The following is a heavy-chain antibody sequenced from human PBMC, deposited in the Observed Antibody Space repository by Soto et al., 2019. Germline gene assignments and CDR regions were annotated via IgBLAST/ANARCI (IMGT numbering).Heavy chain of an antibody. CDR3: VRGRSDSLMDV. Sequence: GGSLRLSCAGSGFTLNSYSMNWVRQAPGKGLEWVSYLSISRSTIYYADSVKGRFTISRDDAKNSLYLQMNSLRDDDTAVYFCVRGRSDSLMDVWGQGTTVAVSS. V-gene: IGHV3-48*02. J-gene: IGHJ6*02. CDR1: GFTLNSYS. CDR2: LSISRSTI.